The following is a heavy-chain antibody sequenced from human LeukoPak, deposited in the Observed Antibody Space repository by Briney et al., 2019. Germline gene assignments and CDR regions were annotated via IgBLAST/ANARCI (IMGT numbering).Heavy chain of an antibody. CDR1: GFTFTSYA. J-gene: IGHJ5*02. CDR2: ISYDGNKK. D-gene: IGHD2-2*02. CDR3: ARSGYCSSTSCSTDWFDP. Sequence: GGSLRLSCAASGFTFTSYAIHWVRQAPGKGLEWVAVISYDGNKKYYADSVKGRFTISRDNSKNTLYLQMNSLRADDTAVYYCARSGYCSSTSCSTDWFDPWGQGTLVTVSS. V-gene: IGHV3-30-3*01.